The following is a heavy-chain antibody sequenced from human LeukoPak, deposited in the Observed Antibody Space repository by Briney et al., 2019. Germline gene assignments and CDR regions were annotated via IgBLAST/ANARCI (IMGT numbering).Heavy chain of an antibody. D-gene: IGHD3-3*01. Sequence: GGSLRLSCAASGFTFSSYSMNWVRQAPGKGLEWVSYISSSSSTIYYADSVKGRFTISRDNAKNSLYLQMNSLRDEDTAVYYCARDPSRITIFGVAPGAYYFDYWGQGTLVTVSS. CDR3: ARDPSRITIFGVAPGAYYFDY. V-gene: IGHV3-48*02. CDR2: ISSSSSTI. J-gene: IGHJ4*02. CDR1: GFTFSSYS.